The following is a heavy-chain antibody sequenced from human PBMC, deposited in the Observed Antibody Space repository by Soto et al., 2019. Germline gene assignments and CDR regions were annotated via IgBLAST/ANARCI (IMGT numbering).Heavy chain of an antibody. D-gene: IGHD6-13*01. CDR2: IYYSGST. Sequence: TLSLTCTVSVGSISSGGYYWSWILQHPGKGLEWIGYIYYSGSTYYNPSLKSRVTISVDTSKNQFSLKLSSVTAADTAVYYCARAKKGIAAAENWFDPWGQGTLVTVSS. J-gene: IGHJ5*02. V-gene: IGHV4-31*03. CDR3: ARAKKGIAAAENWFDP. CDR1: VGSISSGGYY.